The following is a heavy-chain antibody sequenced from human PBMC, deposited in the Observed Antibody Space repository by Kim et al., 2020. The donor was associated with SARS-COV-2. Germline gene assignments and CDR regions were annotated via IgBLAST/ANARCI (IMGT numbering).Heavy chain of an antibody. CDR2: ISAKTNFA. CDR3: ATYKDYATPGGHRHFDS. Sequence: GGSLRLSCAASGFTFSDYYMAWIRQAPGKGLEWVSDISAKTNFANYADSVKGRFAISRDNSKNSLYLQMNSLRAEDTAIYYCATYKDYATPGGHRHFDSWGLGTLVTVSS. CDR1: GFTFSDYY. V-gene: IGHV3-11*03. J-gene: IGHJ4*02. D-gene: IGHD2-15*01.